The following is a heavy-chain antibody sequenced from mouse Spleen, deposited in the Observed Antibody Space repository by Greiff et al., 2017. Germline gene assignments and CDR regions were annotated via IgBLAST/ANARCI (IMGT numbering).Heavy chain of an antibody. V-gene: IGHV1-18*01. CDR2: INPNNGGT. J-gene: IGHJ4*01. CDR1: GYTFTDYN. D-gene: IGHD2-1*01. Sequence: VQLQQSGPELVKPGASVKIPCKASGYTFTDYNMDWVKQSHGKSLEWIGDINPNNGGTIYNQKFKGKATLTVDKSSSTAYMELRSLTSEDTAVYYCARQIYYGNFYAMDYWGQGTSVTVSS. CDR3: ARQIYYGNFYAMDY.